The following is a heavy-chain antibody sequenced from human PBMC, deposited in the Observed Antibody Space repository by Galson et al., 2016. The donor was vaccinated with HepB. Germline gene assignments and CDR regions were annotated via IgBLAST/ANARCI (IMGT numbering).Heavy chain of an antibody. J-gene: IGHJ4*02. D-gene: IGHD6-13*01. CDR1: GFTFNSYA. CDR3: TSTAAVDY. CDR2: IKSEADGGTT. Sequence: SLRLSCAASGFTFNSYAMNWVRQAPGKGLEWVGGIKSEADGGTTDYAALVKGRFVISRDDSKNTLFLQMNGLKTVDTAVYYCTSTAAVDYWGQGTLVTVSS. V-gene: IGHV3-15*01.